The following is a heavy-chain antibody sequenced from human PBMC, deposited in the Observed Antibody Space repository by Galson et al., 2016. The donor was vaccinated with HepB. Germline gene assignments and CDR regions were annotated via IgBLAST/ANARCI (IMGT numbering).Heavy chain of an antibody. CDR1: GFTFSNYG. J-gene: IGHJ4*02. D-gene: IGHD3-10*01. Sequence: SLRLSCAASGFTFSNYGVSWVRRAPGKGLVWVSTVSYSGGSTYYADSVKGRFTISRDNSKNTLFLQMNSLRVEDTAIYYCAKRHYYGSGSFDYWGQGTLVTVSS. CDR2: VSYSGGST. V-gene: IGHV3-23*01. CDR3: AKRHYYGSGSFDY.